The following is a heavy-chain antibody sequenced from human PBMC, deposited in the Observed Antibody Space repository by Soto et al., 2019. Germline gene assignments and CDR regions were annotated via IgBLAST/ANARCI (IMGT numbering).Heavy chain of an antibody. CDR1: GYTFTGYY. CDR2: INPNSGGT. D-gene: IGHD6-19*01. V-gene: IGHV1-2*04. Sequence: AASVKVSCKASGYTFTGYYMHWVRQAPGQGLEWMGWINPNSGGTNYAQKFQGWVTMTRDTSISTAYMELSRLRSDDTAVYYCARDPFSSGWSNYYYYGMDVWGQGTTVTVSS. J-gene: IGHJ6*02. CDR3: ARDPFSSGWSNYYYYGMDV.